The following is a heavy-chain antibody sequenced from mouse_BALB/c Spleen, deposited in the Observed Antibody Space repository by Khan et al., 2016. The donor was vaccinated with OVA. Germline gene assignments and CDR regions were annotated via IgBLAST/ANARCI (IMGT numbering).Heavy chain of an antibody. Sequence: QIQLVQSGPELKKPGETVKISCKASGYTFTNYGMNWVKQAPGKGLKWMGWINTYTGEPTYTDDFKGRFAFSLETSARTAYLQINKLKKEEMATYFCARGASYWYFDVWGAGTTVTVSS. J-gene: IGHJ1*01. CDR3: ARGASYWYFDV. CDR2: INTYTGEP. CDR1: GYTFTNYG. V-gene: IGHV9-1*02.